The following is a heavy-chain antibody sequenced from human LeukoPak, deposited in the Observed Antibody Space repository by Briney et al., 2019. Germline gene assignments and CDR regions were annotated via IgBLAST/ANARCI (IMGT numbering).Heavy chain of an antibody. CDR2: IIPIFGTA. CDR3: ARQNRWATIQGYYFDF. V-gene: IGHV1-69*06. J-gene: IGHJ4*02. CDR1: GGTFTSYA. Sequence: ASVTVSFTASGGTFTSYAISWVQQAPGQGHEWMGGIIPIFGTANYAQKFQGRVTITADKSTSTAYMELCSQRSEDTAVYYCARQNRWATIQGYYFDFWGQGNLVSVSS. D-gene: IGHD5-12*01.